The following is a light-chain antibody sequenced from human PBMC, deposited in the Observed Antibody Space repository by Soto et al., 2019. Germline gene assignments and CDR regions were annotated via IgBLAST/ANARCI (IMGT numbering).Light chain of an antibody. CDR2: GTD. CDR1: RSNIAPNT. CDR3: AAWDLSLNGPV. Sequence: QSVLTQPPSASGTPGQRVTISCFGSRSNIAPNTVNWYQHLPGTAPKLLIYGTDQRPSGVPDRFSGSKSGTSASLAISGLQSEDDGDYYCAAWDLSLNGPVLGGGTKLTVL. V-gene: IGLV1-44*01. J-gene: IGLJ2*01.